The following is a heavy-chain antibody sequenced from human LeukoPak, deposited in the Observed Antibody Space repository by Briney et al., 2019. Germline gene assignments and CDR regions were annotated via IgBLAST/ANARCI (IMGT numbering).Heavy chain of an antibody. J-gene: IGHJ3*02. CDR3: ARDDAFDI. Sequence: GESLKISCKGTGYTFASYRIGWVRQIPGKGLEWMGIIFPSDSDTRYSPSFQGQVTISADKSISTAYLQWSSLKASDTAMYYCARDDAFDIWGQGTMVTVSS. CDR1: GYTFASYR. CDR2: IFPSDSDT. V-gene: IGHV5-51*01.